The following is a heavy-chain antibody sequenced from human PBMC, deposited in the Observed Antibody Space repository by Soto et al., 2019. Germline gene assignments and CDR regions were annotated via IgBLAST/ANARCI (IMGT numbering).Heavy chain of an antibody. V-gene: IGHV1-2*02. J-gene: IGHJ4*02. Sequence: ASVKVSCKASGYTFTDYFIHWVRQAPGQGLEWMGWVNPNSGGTKYAQKFQGRVTLTSDTSIRTVYMEMRRLRSDVTAVYYCARRTFDQWGQGSLVTVYS. CDR1: GYTFTDYF. CDR3: ARRTFDQ. CDR2: VNPNSGGT.